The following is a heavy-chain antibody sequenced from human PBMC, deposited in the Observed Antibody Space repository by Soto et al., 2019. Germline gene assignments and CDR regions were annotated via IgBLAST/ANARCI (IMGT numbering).Heavy chain of an antibody. D-gene: IGHD6-6*01. CDR1: GFTFSSYG. J-gene: IGHJ6*02. Sequence: PGGSLRLSCAASGFTFSSYGMHWVRQAPGKGLEWVAVISYDGSNKYYADSVKGRFTISRDNSKNTLYLQMNSLRAEDTAVYYCAKDSRSASSFYYYGMDVWGQGTTVTVS. CDR2: ISYDGSNK. CDR3: AKDSRSASSFYYYGMDV. V-gene: IGHV3-30*18.